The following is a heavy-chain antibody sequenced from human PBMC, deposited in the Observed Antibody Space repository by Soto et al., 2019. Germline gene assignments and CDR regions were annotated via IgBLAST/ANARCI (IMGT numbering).Heavy chain of an antibody. J-gene: IGHJ6*02. D-gene: IGHD4-17*01. CDR2: INHSGST. CDR3: ARQPVTQYYYYGMDV. Sequence: SETLSLTCAVYGGSFSGYYWSWIRQPPGKGLEWIGEINHSGSTNYNPSLKSRVTISVDTSKNQFSLKLSSVTAADTAVYYCARQPVTQYYYYGMDVWGQGTTVTVSS. V-gene: IGHV4-34*01. CDR1: GGSFSGYY.